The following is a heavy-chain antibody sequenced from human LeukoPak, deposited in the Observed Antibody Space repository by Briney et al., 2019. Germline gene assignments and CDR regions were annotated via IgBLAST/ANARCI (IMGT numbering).Heavy chain of an antibody. CDR2: IFHSGST. CDR3: AWRNDYGDYGGFDY. CDR1: GYSISTGYY. J-gene: IGHJ4*02. Sequence: SETLSLTCAVSGYSISTGYYWGWIRQPPGKGLEWIANIFHSGSTYYNPSLKSRVTISVDTSKNQFSLKLTSVTAADTAIYYSAWRNDYGDYGGFDYWGQGTLVTVSS. V-gene: IGHV4-38-2*01. D-gene: IGHD4-17*01.